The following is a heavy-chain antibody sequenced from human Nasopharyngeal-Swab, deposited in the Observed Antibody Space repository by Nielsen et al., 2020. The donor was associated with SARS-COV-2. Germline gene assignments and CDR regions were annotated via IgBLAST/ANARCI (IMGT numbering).Heavy chain of an antibody. CDR1: GYSFTSYW. Sequence: GGSLTLSCKGSGYSFTSYWISWVRQLPGKGLEWMGRIDPSDTYTNYSTSFQGHVTISADKSITTAYLQWSGLKASDTAMYYCARHEGYSSSWYTQSFFDYWGQGTPVTVSS. CDR3: ARHEGYSSSWYTQSFFDY. V-gene: IGHV5-10-1*01. D-gene: IGHD6-13*01. CDR2: IDPSDTYT. J-gene: IGHJ4*02.